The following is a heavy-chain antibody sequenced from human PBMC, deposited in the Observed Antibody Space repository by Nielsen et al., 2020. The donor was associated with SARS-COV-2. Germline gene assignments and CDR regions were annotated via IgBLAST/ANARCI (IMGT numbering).Heavy chain of an antibody. V-gene: IGHV3-11*06. J-gene: IGHJ3*02. Sequence: GESLKISCAASGFTFSDYYMSWIRQAPGKGLEWVSYISSSSSNTNYADSVKGRFTISRDNAKNSLYLQMNSLRAEDTAVYYCARDRIPYGSGRGGNAFDIWGQGTMVTVSS. CDR3: ARDRIPYGSGRGGNAFDI. D-gene: IGHD3-10*01. CDR1: GFTFSDYY. CDR2: ISSSSSNT.